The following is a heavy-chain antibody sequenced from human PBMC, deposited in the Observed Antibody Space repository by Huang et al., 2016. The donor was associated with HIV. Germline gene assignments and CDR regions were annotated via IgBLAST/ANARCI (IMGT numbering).Heavy chain of an antibody. CDR1: GYRFRSNW. J-gene: IGHJ6*02. CDR3: ARLIGSPSFYYGLDV. CDR2: IYPRDSDT. V-gene: IGHV5-51*01. Sequence: EVQLVQSGAEVKKPGESLKISCKGSGYRFRSNWIGWVRQMPGKGLEWSGSIYPRDSDTRYSPSFQGQVTISADKSINPAYLQWSSLKASDTAMYYCARLIGSPSFYYGLDVWGQGTTVTVSS. D-gene: IGHD3-10*01.